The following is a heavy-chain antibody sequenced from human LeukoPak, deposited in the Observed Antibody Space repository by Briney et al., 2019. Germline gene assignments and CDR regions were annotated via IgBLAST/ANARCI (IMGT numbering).Heavy chain of an antibody. J-gene: IGHJ4*02. D-gene: IGHD1-1*01. Sequence: GGTLRLSCVASGFNFQRYGMGWVRQAPGKGLEWVSATSGSADSTHYADSVRGRFTISRDNSKNILYLQMNILRAEDTALYYCARAPGYGAAYYFDYWGQGTLVTVSS. CDR1: GFNFQRYG. V-gene: IGHV3-23*01. CDR2: TSGSADST. CDR3: ARAPGYGAAYYFDY.